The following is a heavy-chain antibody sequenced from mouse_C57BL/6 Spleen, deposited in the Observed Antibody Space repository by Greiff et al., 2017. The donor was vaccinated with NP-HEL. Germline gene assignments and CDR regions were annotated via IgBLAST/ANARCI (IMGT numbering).Heavy chain of an antibody. Sequence: EVKLKESGAELVKPGASVKLSCTASGFNIKDYYMHWVKQRTEQGLEWIGRIDPEDGETKYAPTFQGKATITADTSSNTAYLQLSSLTSEDTAVYYCARAPYGYGIGRYFDYWGQGTTLTVSS. CDR2: IDPEDGET. CDR3: ARAPYGYGIGRYFDY. J-gene: IGHJ2*01. D-gene: IGHD2-14*01. CDR1: GFNIKDYY. V-gene: IGHV14-2*01.